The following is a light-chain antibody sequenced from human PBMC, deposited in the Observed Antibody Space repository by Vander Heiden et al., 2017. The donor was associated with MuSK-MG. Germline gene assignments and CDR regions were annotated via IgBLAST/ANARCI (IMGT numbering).Light chain of an antibody. V-gene: IGLV2-11*01. J-gene: IGLJ2*01. CDR1: SSDVGGYHY. Sequence: QSALTQPRSVSGSPGQSVTISCTGTSSDVGGYHYVSWYQQHPGEAPKLMLYDVSKRPSGVPDRFSGSKSDNTASLTISGLQAEDEADYYCCSYAGSYTLVFGGGTQLTVL. CDR3: CSYAGSYTLV. CDR2: DVS.